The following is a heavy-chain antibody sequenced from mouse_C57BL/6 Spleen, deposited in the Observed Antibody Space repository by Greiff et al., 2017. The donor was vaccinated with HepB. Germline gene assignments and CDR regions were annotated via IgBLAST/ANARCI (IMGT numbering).Heavy chain of an antibody. CDR2: INPSSGYT. Sequence: VKLQVSGAELARPGASAKMSCKASGYTFTSYTMHWVKQRPGQGLEWIGYINPSSGYTKYNQKFKDKATLTADKSSSTAYMQLSSLTSEDSAVYYCARSDGNWFAYWGQGTLVTVSA. D-gene: IGHD2-1*01. CDR3: ARSDGNWFAY. V-gene: IGHV1-4*01. CDR1: GYTFTSYT. J-gene: IGHJ3*01.